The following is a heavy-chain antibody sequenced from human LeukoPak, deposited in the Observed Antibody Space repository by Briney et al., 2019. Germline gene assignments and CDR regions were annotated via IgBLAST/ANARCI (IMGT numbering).Heavy chain of an antibody. Sequence: GGSLRLSCAASGFTFSSYGMHWVRQAPGKGLEWVAVRSYDGSNKYYADSVKGRFTISRDNSKNTLYLQMNSLRAEDTAVYYCAKDLTTVTTPYYYYGMDVWGQGTTVTVSS. CDR2: RSYDGSNK. D-gene: IGHD4-17*01. J-gene: IGHJ6*02. V-gene: IGHV3-30*18. CDR1: GFTFSSYG. CDR3: AKDLTTVTTPYYYYGMDV.